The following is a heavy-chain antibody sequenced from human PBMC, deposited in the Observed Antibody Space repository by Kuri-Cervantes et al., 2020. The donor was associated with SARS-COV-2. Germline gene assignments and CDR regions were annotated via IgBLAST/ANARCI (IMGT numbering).Heavy chain of an antibody. V-gene: IGHV3-33*01. CDR3: AGIYGDYDLDY. CDR1: GFTFSGYG. D-gene: IGHD4-17*01. Sequence: GGSLRLSCAASGFTFSGYGMHWVRQAPGKGLEWVAVIWYDGSNKYYADSVKGRFTISRDNSKNTLYLQMNSLRAEDTAVYYCAGIYGDYDLDYWGQGTLVTVSS. CDR2: IWYDGSNK. J-gene: IGHJ4*02.